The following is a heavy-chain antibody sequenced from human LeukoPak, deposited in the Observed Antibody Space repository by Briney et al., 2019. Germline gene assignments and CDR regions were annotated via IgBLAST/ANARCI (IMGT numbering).Heavy chain of an antibody. D-gene: IGHD2-2*01. CDR1: GGSISSYY. J-gene: IGHJ6*02. CDR3: ARGNVVVPADV. Sequence: SETLSLTCPVSGGSISSYYWSWIRQPPGKGLEWIGYIYYSGSTNYNPSLKSRVTISVDTSKNQFSLKLSSVTAADAAVYYCARGNVVVPADVWGQGTTVTVSS. V-gene: IGHV4-59*01. CDR2: IYYSGST.